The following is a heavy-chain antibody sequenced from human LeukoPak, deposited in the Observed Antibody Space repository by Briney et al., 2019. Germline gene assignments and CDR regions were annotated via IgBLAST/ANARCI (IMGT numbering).Heavy chain of an antibody. CDR2: ISSSGNT. V-gene: IGHV3-23*01. CDR1: GFTFSRSA. J-gene: IGHJ4*02. Sequence: GGSLRLSCAASGFTFSRSAMTWVRQTPGKGLDWVSSISSSGNTYYADSVKGRFTISRDNTKNMLYLQMNSLRAEDTAVYYCVKGRISEDGLDFWGQGTLVTVSS. CDR3: VKGRISEDGLDF. D-gene: IGHD6-13*01.